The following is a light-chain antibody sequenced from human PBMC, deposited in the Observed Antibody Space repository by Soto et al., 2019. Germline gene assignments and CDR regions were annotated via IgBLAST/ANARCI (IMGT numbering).Light chain of an antibody. V-gene: IGKV1D-12*01. CDR1: QDIDRC. Sequence: DIQMTQSPSSVSASVGDRVIISCRASQDIDRCLAWFQHKPGKAPKLLISTASSLQSGVPSRFSGSGSGTDFTLTIASLQFEDFATYYCLQSDTFPYTFGLGTKLEIK. CDR2: TAS. J-gene: IGKJ2*01. CDR3: LQSDTFPYT.